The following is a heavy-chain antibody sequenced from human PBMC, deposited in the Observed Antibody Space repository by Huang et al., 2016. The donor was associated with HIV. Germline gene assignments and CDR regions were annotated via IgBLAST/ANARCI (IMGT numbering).Heavy chain of an antibody. CDR3: ARDPKYHRIGYYRQRRGIDI. J-gene: IGHJ3*02. CDR2: ISGSRGDT. D-gene: IGHD3-22*01. CDR1: GYTFTSYG. Sequence: QIQLMQSGPELKQPGASVKVSCKASGYTFTSYGITWVLQAHGQGHEWMGVISGSRGDTESSQKVQGRVTLTTDTSTNIAYMELRSLRSDDTAKYYCARDPKYHRIGYYRQRRGIDIWGQGTMVIVSS. V-gene: IGHV1-18*01.